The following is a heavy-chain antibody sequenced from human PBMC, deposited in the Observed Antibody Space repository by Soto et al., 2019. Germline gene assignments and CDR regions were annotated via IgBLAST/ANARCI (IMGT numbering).Heavy chain of an antibody. CDR2: IYYSGST. CDR3: ARTTMAPSGVPTHFDY. D-gene: IGHD5-18*01. Sequence: SETLSLTCTVSGGSISSYYWSWIRQPPGKGLEWIGYIYYSGSTNYNPSLKSRVTISVDTSKNQFSLKLSSVTAADTAVYYCARTTMAPSGVPTHFDYWGQGTLVTVSS. CDR1: GGSISSYY. V-gene: IGHV4-59*01. J-gene: IGHJ4*02.